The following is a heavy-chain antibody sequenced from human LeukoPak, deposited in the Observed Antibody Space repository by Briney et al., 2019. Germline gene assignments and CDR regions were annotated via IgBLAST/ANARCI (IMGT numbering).Heavy chain of an antibody. CDR1: GGTFSSYA. D-gene: IGHD5-12*01. J-gene: IGHJ4*02. CDR3: ARGEYSGYNYYFDY. CDR2: IIPIFGTA. Sequence: GASVKVSCKASGGTFSSYAISWVRQAPGQGLEWMGGIIPIFGTANYAQKFQGRVTITADESTGTAYMELSSLRPEDTAVYYCARGEYSGYNYYFDYWGQGTLVTVSS. V-gene: IGHV1-69*13.